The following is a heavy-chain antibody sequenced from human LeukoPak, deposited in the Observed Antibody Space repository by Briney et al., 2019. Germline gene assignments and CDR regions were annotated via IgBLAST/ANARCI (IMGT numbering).Heavy chain of an antibody. CDR3: ARDSAGSSSPYYYYYGMDV. V-gene: IGHV3-7*03. CDR1: GFTFSSYW. D-gene: IGHD6-6*01. Sequence: GGSLRLPCAASGFTFSSYWMSWVRQAPGKGLEWVANIKQDGSEKYYVDSVKGRFTISRDNAKNSLYLQMNSLRAEDTAVYYCARDSAGSSSPYYYYYGMDVWGQGTTVTVSS. J-gene: IGHJ6*02. CDR2: IKQDGSEK.